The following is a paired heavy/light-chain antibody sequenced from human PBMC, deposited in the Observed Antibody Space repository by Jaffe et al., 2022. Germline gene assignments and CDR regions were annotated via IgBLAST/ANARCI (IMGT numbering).Light chain of an antibody. CDR2: AAS. V-gene: IGKV1-9*01. J-gene: IGKJ4*01. CDR1: QGINNY. CDR3: QQLNSYPLT. Sequence: DIQLTQSPSFLSASVGDRLTITCRASQGINNYLAWYQQKPGKAPKLLIYAASTLQSGVPSRFSGSGSGTEFTLTISSLQPEDFATYYCQQLNSYPLTFGGGTKVEIK.
Heavy chain of an antibody. D-gene: IGHD3-10*01. J-gene: IGHJ2*01. CDR2: IWYDGSNK. CDR3: AKDRTGAGRYFDL. V-gene: IGHV3-30*02. CDR1: GFTFSTYG. Sequence: QVQLVESGGGVVQPGGSLRLSCAASGFTFSTYGMHWVRQAPGKGLEWVAFIWYDGSNKYYGDSVKGRFTISRDNSKSTLYLQMNSLRPEDTAVFYCAKDRTGAGRYFDLWGRGTLVTVSS.